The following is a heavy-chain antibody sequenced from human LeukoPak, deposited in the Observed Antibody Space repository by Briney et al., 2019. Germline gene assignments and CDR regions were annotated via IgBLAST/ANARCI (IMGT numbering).Heavy chain of an antibody. Sequence: PGGSLRLSCAASGFTFSSYSMNWVRQAPGKGLEWISYISSGSVTIYYAHSVKGRFTNSRDNAKNSLYLQMNSLRAEDTAVYYCAKDLEVGAIGGYYFDYWGQGTLVTVSS. D-gene: IGHD1-26*01. CDR1: GFTFSSYS. V-gene: IGHV3-48*04. CDR3: AKDLEVGAIGGYYFDY. J-gene: IGHJ4*02. CDR2: ISSGSVTI.